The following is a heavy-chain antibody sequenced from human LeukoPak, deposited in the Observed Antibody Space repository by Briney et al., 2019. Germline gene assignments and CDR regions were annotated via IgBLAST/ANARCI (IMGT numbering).Heavy chain of an antibody. V-gene: IGHV3-74*01. J-gene: IGHJ4*02. CDR1: GFSLDSHW. CDR3: ARGTSSGWPDYLDY. D-gene: IGHD6-19*01. CDR2: INADGQSV. Sequence: GGSLRLSCTASGFSLDSHWMHWVRQVPGKGLVWLSRINADGQSVGYADSVRGRFTISRDNARNTVYLQTSSLRPEDTAVYYCARGTSSGWPDYLDYWGQGTLVSVSS.